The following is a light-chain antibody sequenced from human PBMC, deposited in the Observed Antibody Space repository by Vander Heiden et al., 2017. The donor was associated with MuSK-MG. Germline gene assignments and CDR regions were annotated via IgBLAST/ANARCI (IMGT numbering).Light chain of an antibody. Sequence: DILLTQSPDSLAVSRGERATIHCNSSQSVLYSSNNKNYLAWYQQKPGQPPKLLIYWASTRESGVPDRFSGSGSGTDFTLTISSLQAEDVAVYYCQQYYSTPPTFGQGTKVEIK. CDR3: QQYYSTPPT. CDR1: QSVLYSSNNKNY. CDR2: WAS. V-gene: IGKV4-1*01. J-gene: IGKJ1*01.